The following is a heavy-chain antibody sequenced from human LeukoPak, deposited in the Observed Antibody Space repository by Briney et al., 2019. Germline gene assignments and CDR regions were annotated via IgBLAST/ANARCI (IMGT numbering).Heavy chain of an antibody. CDR3: ARELTGDRPYFDY. V-gene: IGHV4-4*02. CDR2: IYHSGST. J-gene: IGHJ4*02. Sequence: PSETLSLTCAVSGGSISSSNWWSWVRQPPGKGLEWIGEIYHSGSTNYNPSLKSRVTISVDKSKNQFSLKLSSVTAADTAVYYCARELTGDRPYFDYWGQGTLVTVSS. D-gene: IGHD7-27*01. CDR1: GGSISSSNW.